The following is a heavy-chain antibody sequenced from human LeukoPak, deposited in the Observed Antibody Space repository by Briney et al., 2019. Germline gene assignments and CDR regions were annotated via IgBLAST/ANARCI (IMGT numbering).Heavy chain of an antibody. D-gene: IGHD2/OR15-2a*01. CDR3: AREEPFSLSPDSTSMDV. CDR2: IYTSGST. CDR1: GGSISSYY. V-gene: IGHV4-4*07. Sequence: SETLSLTCTVSGGSISSYYWSWIRQPAGKGLEWIGRIYTSGSTNYNPSLKSRVTMSVDTSKNQFSLKLSSVTAADTAVYYCAREEPFSLSPDSTSMDVWGQGTTVTASS. J-gene: IGHJ6*02.